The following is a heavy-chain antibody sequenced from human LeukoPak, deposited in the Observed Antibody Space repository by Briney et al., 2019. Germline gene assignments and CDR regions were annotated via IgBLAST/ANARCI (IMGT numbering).Heavy chain of an antibody. CDR3: AKLARITIFGVVYNWFDP. CDR1: GFTFSSYG. Sequence: GGSLRLSCAASGFTFSSYGMHWVRQAPGKGLEWVASIRYDGSNKYYADSVKGRFTISRDNSKNTLYLQMNSLRAEDTAVYYCAKLARITIFGVVYNWFDPWGQGTLVTVSS. J-gene: IGHJ5*02. V-gene: IGHV3-30*02. D-gene: IGHD3-3*01. CDR2: IRYDGSNK.